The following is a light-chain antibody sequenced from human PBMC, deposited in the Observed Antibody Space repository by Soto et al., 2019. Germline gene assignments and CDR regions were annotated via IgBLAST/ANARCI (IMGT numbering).Light chain of an antibody. CDR3: QQRSTTWT. CDR1: RSVNNY. Sequence: EIVLTQSPGTLSLSPGERATLSCRASRSVNNYLAWYQQKPGQIPRLLIYDASNRATDIPARFSGSGSGTDFTLPISSLEPEDFAVYYCQQRSTTWTFGQGTKVEIK. V-gene: IGKV3-11*01. CDR2: DAS. J-gene: IGKJ1*01.